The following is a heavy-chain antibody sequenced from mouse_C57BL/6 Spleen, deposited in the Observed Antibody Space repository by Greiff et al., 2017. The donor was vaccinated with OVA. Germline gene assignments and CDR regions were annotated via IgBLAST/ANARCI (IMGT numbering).Heavy chain of an antibody. Sequence: VQLQESGAELMKPGASVKLSCKATGYTFTGYWIEWVKQRPGHGLEWIGEILPGSGSTNYTEKFKGKATFTADTSSNTAYMQLSSLTTEGSAIYYCARKGWDGYCDVWGTGTTVTVSS. J-gene: IGHJ1*03. D-gene: IGHD3-3*01. CDR2: ILPGSGST. CDR3: ARKGWDGYCDV. V-gene: IGHV1-9*01. CDR1: GYTFTGYW.